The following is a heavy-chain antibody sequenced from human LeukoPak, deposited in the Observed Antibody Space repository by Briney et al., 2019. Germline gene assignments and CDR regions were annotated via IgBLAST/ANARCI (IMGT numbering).Heavy chain of an antibody. CDR1: GFTLSSYW. D-gene: IGHD3-16*01. V-gene: IGHV3-64*01. CDR3: ARDRVGGWAFDI. Sequence: GGSLRLSCAASGFTLSSYWMHWVRQAPGKGLEYVSAISENGDETYYANSVKGRFTNSRDNSKNTLYLHMDSLRAEDMAVYYCARDRVGGWAFDIWGQGTMVTVSS. J-gene: IGHJ3*02. CDR2: ISENGDET.